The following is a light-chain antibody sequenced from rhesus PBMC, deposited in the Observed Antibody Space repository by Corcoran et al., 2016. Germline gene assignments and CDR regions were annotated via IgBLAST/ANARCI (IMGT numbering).Light chain of an antibody. Sequence: DIQMTQSPSSLSASVGDTVTITCRASQSTGSWLAWYQQQPGNAPKVLIYKASSLQSGVPSRFSGSGSGTDFTLTINSLQSEDFATYYCQQYGRRPPTFGQGTKVEFQ. CDR3: QQYGRRPPT. V-gene: IGKV1-22*01. CDR2: KAS. J-gene: IGKJ1*01. CDR1: QSTGSW.